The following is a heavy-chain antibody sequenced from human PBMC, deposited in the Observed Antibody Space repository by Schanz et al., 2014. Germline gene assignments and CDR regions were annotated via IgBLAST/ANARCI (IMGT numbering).Heavy chain of an antibody. D-gene: IGHD6-19*01. Sequence: QVQLVQSGAEVKKPGASVKVSCKASGYTFTSHGISWVRQAPGQGLEWMGIVNPSVRGTHFAREFQGRVTVTSDTSTSTAYMELRSLRSDDTAVYYCARGGYSSGWYDRDIAHFDYGGQGTLVDVAS. CDR2: VNPSVRGT. CDR1: GYTFTSHG. V-gene: IGHV1-18*01. J-gene: IGHJ4*02. CDR3: ARGGYSSGWYDRDIAHFDY.